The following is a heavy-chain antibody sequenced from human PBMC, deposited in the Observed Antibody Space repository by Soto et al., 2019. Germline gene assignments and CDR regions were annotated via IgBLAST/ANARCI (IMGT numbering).Heavy chain of an antibody. CDR3: ARPPSHAYYDSIDA. J-gene: IGHJ6*02. V-gene: IGHV1-69*12. Sequence: QVQLVQSGAEVKKPGSSVTVSCKASGGTFSSYAISWVRQAPGQGLEWMGGIIPIFGTANYAQKLQGRVTITANESTSTAYMELTSLRSEDTAVYYCARPPSHAYYDSIDAWAQATTVTVSS. CDR2: IIPIFGTA. CDR1: GGTFSSYA.